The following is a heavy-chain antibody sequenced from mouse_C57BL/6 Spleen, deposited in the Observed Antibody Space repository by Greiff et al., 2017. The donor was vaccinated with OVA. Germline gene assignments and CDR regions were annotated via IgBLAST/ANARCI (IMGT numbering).Heavy chain of an antibody. CDR2: IYPSDSET. Sequence: VQLQQPGAELVRPGSSVKLSCKASGYTFTSYWMEWVKQRPGQGLEWIGNIYPSDSETHYNQKFKDKATLTVDKSSSTAYMQLSSLTSEDSAVYYCARGEPDFDYWGQGTTLTVSS. V-gene: IGHV1-61*01. J-gene: IGHJ2*01. CDR3: ARGEPDFDY. CDR1: GYTFTSYW.